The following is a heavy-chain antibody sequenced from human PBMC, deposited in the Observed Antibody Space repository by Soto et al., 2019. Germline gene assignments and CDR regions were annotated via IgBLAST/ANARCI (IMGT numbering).Heavy chain of an antibody. Sequence: GESLKISCNGSGYSFTSYWIGWVRQMLGKGLEWMGIIYPGDSDTRYSPSFQGQVTISADKSISTAYLQWSSLKASDTAMYYCARRALTGYSSSWYAFDYWGQGTLVTVSS. CDR1: GYSFTSYW. V-gene: IGHV5-51*01. J-gene: IGHJ4*02. CDR3: ARRALTGYSSSWYAFDY. CDR2: IYPGDSDT. D-gene: IGHD6-13*01.